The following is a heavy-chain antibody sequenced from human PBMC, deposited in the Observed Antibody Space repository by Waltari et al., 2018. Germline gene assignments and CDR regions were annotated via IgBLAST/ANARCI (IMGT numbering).Heavy chain of an antibody. CDR2: IYYSGST. CDR3: ASLNRGSLWCGELPYYCYGMDV. V-gene: IGHV4-59*01. Sequence: QVQLQESGTGLVKPSETLSLTCTVSGGSISSYYWSWIRQRPGKGLEWVGYIYYSGSTIYNTALKSRVTISVDTSKNQFSLKLSSGTAADTAVYYCASLNRGSLWCGELPYYCYGMDVWGQGTTVTVSS. D-gene: IGHD3-10*01. J-gene: IGHJ6*02. CDR1: GGSISSYY.